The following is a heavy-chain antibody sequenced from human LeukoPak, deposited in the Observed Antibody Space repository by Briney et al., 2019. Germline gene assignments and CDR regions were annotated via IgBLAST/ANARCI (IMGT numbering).Heavy chain of an antibody. D-gene: IGHD5-18*01. Sequence: AASVKVSCKASGGTFSSYTISWVRQAPGQGLEWMGRIIPILGIANYAQKFQGRVTLTADKSTSTAYMELSSLRSEDTAVYYCARASARYSYGALEYWGQGTLVTVPS. CDR1: GGTFSSYT. CDR3: ARASARYSYGALEY. CDR2: IIPILGIA. V-gene: IGHV1-69*02. J-gene: IGHJ4*02.